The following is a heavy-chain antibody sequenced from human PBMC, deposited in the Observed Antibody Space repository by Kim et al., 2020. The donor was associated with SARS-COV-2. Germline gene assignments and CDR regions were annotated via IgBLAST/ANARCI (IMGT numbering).Heavy chain of an antibody. Sequence: SETLSLTCAVYGGSFSGYYWSWIRQPPGKGLEWIGEINHSGSTNYNPSLKSRVTISVDTSKNQFSLKLSSVTAADTAVYYCASGGGTEYYFDYWGQGTLVTVSS. CDR3: ASGGGTEYYFDY. J-gene: IGHJ4*02. D-gene: IGHD3-16*01. CDR1: GGSFSGYY. V-gene: IGHV4-34*01. CDR2: INHSGST.